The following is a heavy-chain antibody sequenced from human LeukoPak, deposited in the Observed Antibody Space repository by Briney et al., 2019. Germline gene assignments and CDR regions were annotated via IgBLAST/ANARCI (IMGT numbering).Heavy chain of an antibody. D-gene: IGHD2-8*01. Sequence: GGTLRLSCSASGFTFTTYGMNWVRQAPGKGLEWVSGIGGSGTRTYYADSVKGRFTISRDNSKNTLYLQMNSLRAEDTAVYYCARKNGLDYWGQGTLVTVSS. CDR1: GFTFTTYG. CDR2: IGGSGTRT. V-gene: IGHV3-23*01. CDR3: ARKNGLDY. J-gene: IGHJ4*02.